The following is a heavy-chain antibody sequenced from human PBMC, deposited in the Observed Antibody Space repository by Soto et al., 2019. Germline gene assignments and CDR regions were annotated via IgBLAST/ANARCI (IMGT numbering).Heavy chain of an antibody. V-gene: IGHV3-33*01. Sequence: GGSLRLSCAASGFTFSSYGMHWVRQAPGKGLEWVAVIWYDGSNKYYADSVKGRFTISRDNSKNTLYLQMNSLRAEDTAVYYCARDRAFTWFGPCSNWFDPWGQGTLVTVSS. D-gene: IGHD3-10*01. J-gene: IGHJ5*02. CDR2: IWYDGSNK. CDR3: ARDRAFTWFGPCSNWFDP. CDR1: GFTFSSYG.